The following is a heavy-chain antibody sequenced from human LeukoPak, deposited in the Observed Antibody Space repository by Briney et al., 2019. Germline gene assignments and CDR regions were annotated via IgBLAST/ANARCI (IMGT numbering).Heavy chain of an antibody. D-gene: IGHD2-21*02. J-gene: IGHJ6*03. CDR2: INSDESST. Sequence: GGSLRLSCAASGFTFSSYWMHWVRQAPGKGLVWVSRINSDESSTSYADSVKGRFTISRDNAKNTLYLQMNSLRAEDTAVYYCARAGYCGGDCYFWASSYYYFMDVWGKGTTVTVSS. CDR3: ARAGYCGGDCYFWASSYYYFMDV. CDR1: GFTFSSYW. V-gene: IGHV3-74*01.